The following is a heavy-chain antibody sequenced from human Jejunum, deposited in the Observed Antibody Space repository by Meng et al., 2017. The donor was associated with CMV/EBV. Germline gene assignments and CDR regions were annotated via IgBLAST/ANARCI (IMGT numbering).Heavy chain of an antibody. J-gene: IGHJ4*02. V-gene: IGHV1-46*02. Sequence: KTSGYNFNDYYRHWVRQAPGQGLEWVGMIDSNGGSTNIPKKFKGKVSMTRDISTRTVYADVGGLRFDDTAVYYCARPHTISGAAWLDNWGQGTLVTVSS. D-gene: IGHD5-12*01. CDR3: ARPHTISGAAWLDN. CDR2: IDSNGGST. CDR1: GYNFNDYY.